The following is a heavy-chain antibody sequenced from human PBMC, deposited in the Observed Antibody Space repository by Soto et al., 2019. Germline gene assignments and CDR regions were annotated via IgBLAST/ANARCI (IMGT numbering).Heavy chain of an antibody. CDR2: ISYDGSNK. CDR1: GFTFSSYA. Sequence: QVQLVESGGGVVQPGRSLRLSCAASGFTFSSYAMHWVRQAPGKGLEWVAVISYDGSNKYYADSVKGRFTISRDNSKNNLYLQMNSRRAEDTAVYYCARVPSSSGRAHFDYWGQGTLVTVSS. V-gene: IGHV3-30-3*01. CDR3: ARVPSSSGRAHFDY. D-gene: IGHD2-15*01. J-gene: IGHJ4*02.